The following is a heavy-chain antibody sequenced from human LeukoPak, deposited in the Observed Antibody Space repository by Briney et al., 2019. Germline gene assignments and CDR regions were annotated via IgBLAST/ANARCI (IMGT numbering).Heavy chain of an antibody. CDR3: AHRTWGNSGWYGLEFVY. V-gene: IGHV2-5*02. Sequence: SGPTPVKPTQTLTLACTLSGVSVSTYGVGVGWIRQPPGKALEWLALIYWDDDKRYSPSLKTRLTVTRDTSKNQVVLTMTDIDPVDTATYYCAHRTWGNSGWYGLEFVYWGQGTLVTVSS. D-gene: IGHD6-19*01. J-gene: IGHJ4*02. CDR2: IYWDDDK. CDR1: GVSVSTYGVG.